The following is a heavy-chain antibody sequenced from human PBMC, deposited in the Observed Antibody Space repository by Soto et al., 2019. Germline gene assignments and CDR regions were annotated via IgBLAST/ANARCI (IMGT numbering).Heavy chain of an antibody. J-gene: IGHJ6*02. CDR2: IKPNSGGT. Sequence: ASEKASSMASRYTFTGYYMHWVRQAPGQGLEWMGWIKPNSGGTNYAQKFQGWDTMTRDTSISIAYMELIRLRSDDTAVYHCARDRVRFLEWFSPTYYYYCIDGWGQGSRVAVAS. V-gene: IGHV1-2*04. CDR3: ARDRVRFLEWFSPTYYYYCIDG. CDR1: RYTFTGYY. D-gene: IGHD3-3*01.